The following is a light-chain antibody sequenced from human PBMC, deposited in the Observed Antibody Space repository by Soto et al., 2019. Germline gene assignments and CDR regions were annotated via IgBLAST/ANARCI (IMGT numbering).Light chain of an antibody. CDR1: SSDFGDDKY. Sequence: QSALTQPASVSGSPGQSITVSCTGSSSDFGDDKYVSWYQQHPGKVPKLLIHEVSNRPSGVSNRFSGSKSGNTASLTISGLQAEDEADYYCLSKTSSISYVFGTGTKLTVL. V-gene: IGLV2-14*01. CDR3: LSKTSSISYV. CDR2: EVS. J-gene: IGLJ1*01.